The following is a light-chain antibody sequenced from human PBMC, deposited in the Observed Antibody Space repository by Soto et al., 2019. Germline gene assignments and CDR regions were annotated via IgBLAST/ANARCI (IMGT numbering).Light chain of an antibody. CDR1: SGHSSYA. J-gene: IGLJ2*01. CDR2: LNSDGRH. CDR3: QTWGSGIKV. Sequence: QSVLTQSPSASASLGASVKLTCTLSSGHSSYAIAWHQQQPEKGPRYLMKLNSDGRHSKGDGIPDRFSGSSSGTERYLTISSLQSEDEADYYCQTWGSGIKVFGGGTKLTVI. V-gene: IGLV4-69*01.